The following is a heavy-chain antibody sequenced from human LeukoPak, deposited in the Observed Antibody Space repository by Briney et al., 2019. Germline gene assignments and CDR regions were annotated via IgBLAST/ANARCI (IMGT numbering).Heavy chain of an antibody. Sequence: ASVKVSCKTSGYAFISYAISWVRQAPGLGLEWMGWTSGDNSKTNYAQRLQGRVTMTTDTSTSTAYMELRSLRSDDTAVYYCARVQDGGNSEYYYYYYYMDVWGKGTTVTVSS. CDR2: TSGDNSKT. CDR3: ARVQDGGNSEYYYYYYYMDV. J-gene: IGHJ6*03. CDR1: GYAFISYA. V-gene: IGHV1-18*01. D-gene: IGHD4-23*01.